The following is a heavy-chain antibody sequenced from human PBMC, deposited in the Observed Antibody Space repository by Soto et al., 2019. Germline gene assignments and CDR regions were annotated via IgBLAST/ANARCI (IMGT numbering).Heavy chain of an antibody. Sequence: PGGSLRLSCAPSGFIFNSYAMSWVPQAPGKGLEWVSTLTSTGGTYYADSVKGRFPISRDNSKNTLYLKMNNRRAEDTAVYYCAKDGDLYSGYFDYWGPGTLVTVSS. J-gene: IGHJ4*02. V-gene: IGHV3-23*01. D-gene: IGHD3-10*01. CDR3: AKDGDLYSGYFDY. CDR1: GFIFNSYA. CDR2: LTSTGGT.